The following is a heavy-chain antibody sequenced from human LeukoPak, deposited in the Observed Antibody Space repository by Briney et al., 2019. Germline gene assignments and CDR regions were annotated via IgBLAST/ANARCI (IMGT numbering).Heavy chain of an antibody. J-gene: IGHJ4*02. D-gene: IGHD2-8*01. CDR1: GYSFSSYW. V-gene: IGHV5-51*01. Sequence: GESLKISCKGSGYSFSSYWIGWVRQMPGKGLEWMGIIYPGDSDTRYSPSFQGQVTISADKSISTAYLQWSSLKASDTAMYYCARHLGYCTNGVCYRGVDYWGQGTLVTVSS. CDR2: IYPGDSDT. CDR3: ARHLGYCTNGVCYRGVDY.